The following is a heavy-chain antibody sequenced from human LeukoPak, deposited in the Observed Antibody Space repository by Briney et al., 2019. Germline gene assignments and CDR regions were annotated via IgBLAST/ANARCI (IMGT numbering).Heavy chain of an antibody. CDR1: GYTFTNYD. D-gene: IGHD3-22*01. V-gene: IGHV1-69*04. Sequence: SVKVSCKASGYTFTNYDITWVRQAPGQGLEWMGRIIPIFGIANYAQKFQGRVTITADKSTSTAYMELSSLRSEDTAVYYCARGRFRTDSSDAFDIWGQGTMVTVSS. J-gene: IGHJ3*02. CDR2: IIPIFGIA. CDR3: ARGRFRTDSSDAFDI.